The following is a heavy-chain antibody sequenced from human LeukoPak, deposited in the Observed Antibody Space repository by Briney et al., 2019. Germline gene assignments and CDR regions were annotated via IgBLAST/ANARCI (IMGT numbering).Heavy chain of an antibody. Sequence: PGGSLRLSCAASGFTFSSYAMSWVRQAPGKGLEWVSAISGSGGSTYYADSVKGRFTISRDNSKNTLYLQMNSLRAEDTAVYYCAKGPKSSSRAYYYYYYMGVWGKGTTVTVSS. CDR3: AKGPKSSSRAYYYYYYMGV. V-gene: IGHV3-23*01. J-gene: IGHJ6*03. D-gene: IGHD6-13*01. CDR1: GFTFSSYA. CDR2: ISGSGGST.